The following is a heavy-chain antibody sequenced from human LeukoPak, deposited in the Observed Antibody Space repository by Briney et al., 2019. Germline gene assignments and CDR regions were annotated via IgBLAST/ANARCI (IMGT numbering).Heavy chain of an antibody. CDR3: ATEMATILGALHDAFDI. D-gene: IGHD5-24*01. CDR2: ISSSSSYI. Sequence: PGGSLRLFCAVSGFTFSTYEMNWVRQAPGKGLEWVSSISSSSSYIYYADSVKGRFTISRDNAKNSLYLQMNSLRAEDTAVYYCATEMATILGALHDAFDIWGQGTMVTVSS. CDR1: GFTFSTYE. J-gene: IGHJ3*02. V-gene: IGHV3-21*01.